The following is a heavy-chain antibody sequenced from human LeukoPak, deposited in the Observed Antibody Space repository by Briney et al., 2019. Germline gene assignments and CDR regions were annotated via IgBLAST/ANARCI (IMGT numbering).Heavy chain of an antibody. CDR1: GFTFSSHS. D-gene: IGHD5-12*01. J-gene: IGHJ4*02. Sequence: GGSLRLSCAASGFTFSSHSMNWVRQAPGKGLEWVSSISSSSSYIYYADSVKGRFTISRDNAKNSLYLQMNSLRAEDTAVYYCARTYSGYDRYFDYWGQGTLVTVSS. V-gene: IGHV3-21*01. CDR3: ARTYSGYDRYFDY. CDR2: ISSSSSYI.